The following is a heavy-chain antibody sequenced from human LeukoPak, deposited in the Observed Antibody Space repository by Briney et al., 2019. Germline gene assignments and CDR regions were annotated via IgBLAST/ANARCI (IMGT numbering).Heavy chain of an antibody. V-gene: IGHV3-48*01. CDR1: GFTFSSYS. Sequence: GGSLRLSCAASGFTFSSYSMNWVRQAPGKGLEWVSYISSSSSTIYYADSVKGRFTISRDNAKNSLYLQMNSLRAEDTSVYYCASQTLWFGELSAPSHWGQGTLVTVSS. CDR2: ISSSSSTI. J-gene: IGHJ4*02. D-gene: IGHD3-10*01. CDR3: ASQTLWFGELSAPSH.